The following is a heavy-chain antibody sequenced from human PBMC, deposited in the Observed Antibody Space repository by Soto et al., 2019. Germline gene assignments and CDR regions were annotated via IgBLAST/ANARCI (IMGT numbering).Heavy chain of an antibody. CDR2: ISYDGSNK. CDR3: ARGAGGWSGYYRLYYYYGMDV. J-gene: IGHJ6*02. D-gene: IGHD3-3*01. Sequence: TGGSLRLSCAASGFTFSSYAMHWVRQAPGKGLEWVAVISYDGSNKYYADSVKGRFIISRDNSKNTLYLQMNSLRAEDTAVYYCARGAGGWSGYYRLYYYYGMDVWGQGTTVTVSS. V-gene: IGHV3-30-3*01. CDR1: GFTFSSYA.